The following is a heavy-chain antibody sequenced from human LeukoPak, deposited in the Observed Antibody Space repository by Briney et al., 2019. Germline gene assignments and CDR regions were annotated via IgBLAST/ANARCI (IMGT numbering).Heavy chain of an antibody. D-gene: IGHD5-18*01. CDR3: ARTTEGGYTYDYFYYYYMDV. J-gene: IGHJ6*03. CDR1: GGSISSYY. V-gene: IGHV4-59*01. CDR2: IYYSGST. Sequence: SETLSLTCAVSGGSISSYYWSWIRQPPGKGLEWIGYIYYSGSTNYNPSLKSRVTISVDTSKNQFSLKLSSVTAADTAVYYCARTTEGGYTYDYFYYYYMDVWGKGTTVTISS.